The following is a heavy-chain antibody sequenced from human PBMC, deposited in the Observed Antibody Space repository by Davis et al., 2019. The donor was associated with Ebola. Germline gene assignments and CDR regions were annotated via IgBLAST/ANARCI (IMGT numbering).Heavy chain of an antibody. D-gene: IGHD3-3*01. CDR1: GFTFSSYS. CDR2: ISSSSSYI. V-gene: IGHV3-21*01. J-gene: IGHJ6*02. CDR3: ARAGYYDFWSGYYNYYYYGMDV. Sequence: GESLKISCAASGFTFSSYSMNWVRQAPGKGLEWVSSISSSSSYIYYADSVKGRFTISRDNAKNSLYLQMNSLRAEDTAVYYCARAGYYDFWSGYYNYYYYGMDVWGQGTTVTVSS.